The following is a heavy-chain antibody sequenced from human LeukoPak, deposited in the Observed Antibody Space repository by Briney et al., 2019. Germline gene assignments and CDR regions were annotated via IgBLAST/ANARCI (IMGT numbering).Heavy chain of an antibody. CDR3: ARFGYVAAVDL. J-gene: IGHJ4*02. CDR1: GFTVSSNY. Sequence: GGSLRLSCAASGFTVSSNYMSWVRQAPGKGLEWVSVIYSGGSTYYADSVKGRFTISRDNAKKLLYLQMNSLRAEDTAVYYCARFGYVAAVDLWGQGTLVTVSS. V-gene: IGHV3-53*01. D-gene: IGHD2-15*01. CDR2: IYSGGST.